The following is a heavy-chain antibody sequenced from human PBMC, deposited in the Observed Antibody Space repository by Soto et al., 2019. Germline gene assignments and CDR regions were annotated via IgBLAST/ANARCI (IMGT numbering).Heavy chain of an antibody. Sequence: EVQLVETGGGLIQPGGSLRLSCAASGFTVSSNYMSWVRQAPGKGLEWVSVIYSGGSTYYADSVKGRFTISRDNSKNTLYLQMNSLRAEDTAVYYCASLQMAYYDFWSGYPNMDVWGQGTTVSVSS. CDR3: ASLQMAYYDFWSGYPNMDV. D-gene: IGHD3-3*01. CDR1: GFTVSSNY. CDR2: IYSGGST. V-gene: IGHV3-53*02. J-gene: IGHJ6*02.